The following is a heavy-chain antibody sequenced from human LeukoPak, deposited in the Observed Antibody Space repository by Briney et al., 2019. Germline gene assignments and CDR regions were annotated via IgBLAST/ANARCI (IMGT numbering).Heavy chain of an antibody. V-gene: IGHV4-59*01. Sequence: KPSETLSLTCTVSGGSISSYYWSWIRQPPGKGLEWIGYIYYSGSTNYNPSLKSRVTISVDTSKNQFSLKLSSVTAADTAVYYCARARSGYDLSGDYYYYYMDVWGKGTTVTISS. CDR2: IYYSGST. CDR1: GGSISSYY. CDR3: ARARSGYDLSGDYYYYYMDV. D-gene: IGHD5-12*01. J-gene: IGHJ6*03.